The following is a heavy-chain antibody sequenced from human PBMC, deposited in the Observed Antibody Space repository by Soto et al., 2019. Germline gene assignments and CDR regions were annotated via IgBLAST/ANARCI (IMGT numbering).Heavy chain of an antibody. CDR1: GFTFSSYA. CDR2: ISGSGGRT. Sequence: GESLKISCAASGFTFSSYAMSWVRQAPGKGLEWVSAISGSGGRTYYADSVKSRFTISRDNSKNTLYLQMNSLRGEYTAVYYCAKWTLAGKLYYYYGMDVWGQGTTVTVSS. CDR3: AKWTLAGKLYYYYGMDV. V-gene: IGHV3-23*01. D-gene: IGHD6-19*01. J-gene: IGHJ6*02.